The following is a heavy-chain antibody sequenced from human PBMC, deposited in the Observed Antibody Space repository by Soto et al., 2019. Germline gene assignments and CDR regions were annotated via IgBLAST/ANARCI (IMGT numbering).Heavy chain of an antibody. J-gene: IGHJ4*02. Sequence: QVQLVQSGAEVRRPGASVKVSCKASGYSFTSLHFNWARPATGQGLEWIGWMNPHSGETGYAQRFQGRVTMTRDISLSTAYMELRSLTSHDTAVYFCARGSPGPVDHWGQGTLVTVSS. D-gene: IGHD3-10*01. CDR3: ARGSPGPVDH. CDR1: GYSFTSLH. CDR2: MNPHSGET. V-gene: IGHV1-8*01.